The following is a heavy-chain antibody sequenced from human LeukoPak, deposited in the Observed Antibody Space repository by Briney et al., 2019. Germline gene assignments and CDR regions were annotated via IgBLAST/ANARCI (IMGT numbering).Heavy chain of an antibody. V-gene: IGHV4-38-2*01. D-gene: IGHD6-13*01. CDR3: ARQHDSYHYYYVDV. CDR2: LYHSDSI. J-gene: IGHJ6*03. Sequence: SETLSLTCAVSGYSISSGYYWIWIRQLPGKGLEWIGSLYHSDSIYYNPSLESRVTMSVDTSKNQFSLKLSFVTAADTAVYYCARQHDSYHYYYVDVWGKGTTVTVSS. CDR1: GYSISSGYY.